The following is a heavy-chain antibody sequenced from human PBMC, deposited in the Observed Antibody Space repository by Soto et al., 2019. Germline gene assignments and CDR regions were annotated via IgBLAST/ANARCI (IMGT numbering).Heavy chain of an antibody. Sequence: LQESGPGLLKPSETLSLTCRVSGASIGSGTYYWGWLRQPAGKGLEWIGSVDYGGITYYSPSLKPRLSISVASSTTHFSLRLSSVTAADTALYFCVRHRASDMLTGAFDPWGQGIMVTVSS. CDR1: GASIGSGTYY. V-gene: IGHV4-39*01. D-gene: IGHD3-9*01. CDR2: VDYGGIT. CDR3: VRHRASDMLTGAFDP. J-gene: IGHJ5*02.